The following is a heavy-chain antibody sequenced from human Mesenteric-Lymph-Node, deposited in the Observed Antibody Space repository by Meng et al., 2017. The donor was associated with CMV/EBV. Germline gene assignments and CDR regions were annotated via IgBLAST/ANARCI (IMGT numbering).Heavy chain of an antibody. CDR1: GGSVSSGSYY. D-gene: IGHD3-10*01. J-gene: IGHJ4*02. V-gene: IGHV4-61*01. CDR2: IYYSGSS. CDR3: ARDPNYGSGSLFDY. Sequence: SGGSVSSGSYYSSWIRQPPGKGLEWIGYIYYSGSSNYNPSLKSRVTISVDMSKNQFSLKLSPVTAADTAVYYCARDPNYGSGSLFDYWGQGTLVTVSS.